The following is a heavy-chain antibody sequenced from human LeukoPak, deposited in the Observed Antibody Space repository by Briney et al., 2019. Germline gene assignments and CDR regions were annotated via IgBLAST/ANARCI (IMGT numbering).Heavy chain of an antibody. CDR2: MNPNSGNT. J-gene: IGHJ4*02. D-gene: IGHD6-6*01. CDR1: GYTFTSYD. CDR3: ARGPSSSSSFDY. Sequence: ASVKVSCKASGYTFTSYDINWVRQATGQGLEWMGWMNPNSGNTGYAQKFQGRVTMTRNTSISTAYMELSSLRSEDTAVYYCARGPSSSSSFDYWGQGTLVTVSS. V-gene: IGHV1-8*01.